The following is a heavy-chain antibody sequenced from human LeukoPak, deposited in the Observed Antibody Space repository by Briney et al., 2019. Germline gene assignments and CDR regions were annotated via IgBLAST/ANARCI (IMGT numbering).Heavy chain of an antibody. CDR2: MNPNSGNT. J-gene: IGHJ5*02. CDR1: GYTFTNYD. Sequence: ASVKVSCKTSGYTFTNYDINRVRQATGQGLEWMGWMNPNSGNTGYAQKFQGRVTMTRNTSISTAYMELSSLRSEDTAVYYCARPHCSSTDCHPPEWFDPWGQGTLVTVSS. D-gene: IGHD2-2*01. V-gene: IGHV1-8*01. CDR3: ARPHCSSTDCHPPEWFDP.